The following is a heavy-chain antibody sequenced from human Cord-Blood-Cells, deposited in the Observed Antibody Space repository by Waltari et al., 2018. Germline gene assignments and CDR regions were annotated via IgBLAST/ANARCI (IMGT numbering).Heavy chain of an antibody. CDR3: ARDRNWNYYWYFDL. Sequence: QVQLQESGPGLVKPSQTLSLTCTVSGGSISSAVYYWSWLRQPPGKGLEWIGEIYYSGGTYYNPSLKGRVTISVGTSKNQFSLKLSSVTAADTAVYYCARDRNWNYYWYFDLWGRGTLVTVSS. CDR2: IYYSGGT. V-gene: IGHV4-31*03. CDR1: GGSISSAVYY. J-gene: IGHJ2*01. D-gene: IGHD1-7*01.